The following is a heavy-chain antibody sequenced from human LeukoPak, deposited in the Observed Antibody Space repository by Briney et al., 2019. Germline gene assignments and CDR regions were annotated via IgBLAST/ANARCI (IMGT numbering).Heavy chain of an antibody. J-gene: IGHJ4*02. CDR1: GFTFSTYC. V-gene: IGHV3-7*01. Sequence: GGSLRLSCAASGFTFSTYCMTWVRQAPGKGLEWVGNVKQDGSENYYADSVKGRFTISRDNAKNSLYLQMNILRAEDTAVYYCVRDFRFLDDYWGQGTLVTVSS. CDR2: VKQDGSEN. CDR3: VRDFRFLDDY. D-gene: IGHD3-3*01.